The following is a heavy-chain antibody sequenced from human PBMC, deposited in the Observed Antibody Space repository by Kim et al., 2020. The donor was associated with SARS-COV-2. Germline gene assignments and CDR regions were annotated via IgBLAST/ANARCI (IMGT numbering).Heavy chain of an antibody. Sequence: SETLSLTCAVSDGSISSSYWWTWVRQPPGKGLEWIGEVNHSGITYYNPSLKSRLAISVDRSRNEISLNLNSVTAADTAIYYCASRCGGDCYYLDPWGQGTLVTVSS. CDR2: VNHSGIT. D-gene: IGHD2-21*01. CDR1: DGSISSSYW. CDR3: ASRCGGDCYYLDP. J-gene: IGHJ5*02. V-gene: IGHV4-4*02.